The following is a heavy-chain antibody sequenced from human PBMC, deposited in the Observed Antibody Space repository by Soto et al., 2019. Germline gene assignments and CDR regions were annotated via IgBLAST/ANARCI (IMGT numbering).Heavy chain of an antibody. J-gene: IGHJ4*02. Sequence: SVKVSCKASGYTFTSYAMHWVRQAPVQRLEWMGWINAGNGNTKYSQKFQGRVTITRDTSASTAYMELSSLRSEDTAVYYCARGVLRYFDWLSMGDYWGQGTLVTVSS. CDR1: GYTFTSYA. V-gene: IGHV1-3*01. D-gene: IGHD3-9*01. CDR3: ARGVLRYFDWLSMGDY. CDR2: INAGNGNT.